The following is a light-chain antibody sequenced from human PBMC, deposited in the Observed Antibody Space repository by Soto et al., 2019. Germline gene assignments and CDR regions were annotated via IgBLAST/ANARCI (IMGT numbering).Light chain of an antibody. CDR1: QTISTY. V-gene: IGKV1-39*01. CDR3: QHSFNIPYT. Sequence: DIQMTQSPSSLSASVGDSVTITCRASQTISTYLNWYQQNPGKAPKLLIYAASNLQSGVPSRFSGSGSGTDFTLTINSLQPEDFATYYCQHSFNIPYTFGQGTKLEIK. CDR2: AAS. J-gene: IGKJ2*01.